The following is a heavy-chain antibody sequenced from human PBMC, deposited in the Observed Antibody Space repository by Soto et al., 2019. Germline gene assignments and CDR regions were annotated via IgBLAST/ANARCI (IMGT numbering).Heavy chain of an antibody. Sequence: SETLSLTCSVSGGSISSGDYYWSWIRQHPGKGLEWIGYIYYSGSTYYNPSLKSRVTISVDTSKNQFSLKLSSVTAADTAVYYCARSGYSYGPNPLLYWGQGTLVTVSS. CDR1: GGSISSGDYY. CDR2: IYYSGST. J-gene: IGHJ4*02. D-gene: IGHD5-18*01. CDR3: ARSGYSYGPNPLLY. V-gene: IGHV4-31*03.